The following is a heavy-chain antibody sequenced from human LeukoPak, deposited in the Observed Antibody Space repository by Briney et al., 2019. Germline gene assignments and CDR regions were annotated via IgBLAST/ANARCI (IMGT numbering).Heavy chain of an antibody. D-gene: IGHD3-10*01. CDR2: IIGTSSYT. J-gene: IGHJ4*02. CDR3: AKGSNFYASGSHFDV. Sequence: GGSLRLSRVASGFTFSNYVMYWVRQVPGKGLEGVLGIIGTSSYTYSADFVKGRFTISRDNSMNTLWLQMNSLRVEDTAVYYCAKGSNFYASGSHFDVWGQGTLVTVSS. CDR1: GFTFSNYV. V-gene: IGHV3-23*01.